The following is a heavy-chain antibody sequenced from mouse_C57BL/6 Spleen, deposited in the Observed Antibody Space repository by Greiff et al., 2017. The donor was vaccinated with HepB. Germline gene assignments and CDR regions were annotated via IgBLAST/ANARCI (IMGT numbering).Heavy chain of an antibody. CDR3: ATDITTVDWYFDV. V-gene: IGHV1-82*01. CDR2: IYPGDGDT. CDR1: GYAFSSSW. Sequence: VQLQQSGPELVKPGASVKISCKASGYAFSSSWMNWVKQRPGKGLEWIGRIYPGDGDTNYNGKFKGKATLTADKSSSTAYMQLSSLTSEDSAVYCWATDITTVDWYFDVWGTGTTVTVSS. J-gene: IGHJ1*03. D-gene: IGHD1-1*01.